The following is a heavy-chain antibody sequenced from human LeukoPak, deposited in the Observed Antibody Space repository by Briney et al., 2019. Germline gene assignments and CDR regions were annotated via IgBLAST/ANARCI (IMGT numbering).Heavy chain of an antibody. D-gene: IGHD6-19*01. CDR2: INPNSGGT. J-gene: IGHJ6*02. CDR1: GYTFTGYY. Sequence: GASVKVSCKASGYTFTGYYMHWVRQAPGQGLEWMGWINPNSGGTNYAQKFQGRVTMTRDTSISTAYMELSRLRSDDTAVYYCARVEGGWYYYYYGMDVWGQGTTVTVSS. CDR3: ARVEGGWYYYYYGMDV. V-gene: IGHV1-2*02.